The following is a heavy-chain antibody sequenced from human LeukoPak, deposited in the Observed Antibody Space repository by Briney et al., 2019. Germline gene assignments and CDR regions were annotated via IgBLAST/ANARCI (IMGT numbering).Heavy chain of an antibody. D-gene: IGHD2-2*01. J-gene: IGHJ5*02. CDR2: INHSGST. CDR3: ARGSLNFDIVVVPAARRRNWFDP. Sequence: SETLSLTCAVYGGSFSGYYWSWIRQPPGKGLEWIGEINHSGSTNYNPSLKSRVTISVDTSKNQFSLKLSSVTAANTAVYYCARGSLNFDIVVVPAARRRNWFDPWGQGTLVTVSS. V-gene: IGHV4-34*01. CDR1: GGSFSGYY.